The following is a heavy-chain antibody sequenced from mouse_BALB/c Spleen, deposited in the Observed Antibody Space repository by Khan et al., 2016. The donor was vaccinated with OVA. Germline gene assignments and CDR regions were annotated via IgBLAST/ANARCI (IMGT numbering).Heavy chain of an antibody. J-gene: IGHJ3*01. CDR3: ARKYYYDYDPFPY. V-gene: IGHV3-2*02. CDR2: ISYSGNT. Sequence: EVKLLESGPGLVKPSQSLSLTCTVTGYSITSEYTWNWIRQFPGHKLEWMGFISYSGNTRYNPSLKSRISITRDTSKNQFFLQLNSVTSEDTATYYCARKYYYDYDPFPYWGQGTLVTVSA. D-gene: IGHD2-4*01. CDR1: GYSITSEYT.